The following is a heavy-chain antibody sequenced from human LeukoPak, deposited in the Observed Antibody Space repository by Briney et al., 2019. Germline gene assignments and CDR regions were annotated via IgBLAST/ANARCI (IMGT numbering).Heavy chain of an antibody. CDR1: GFTVSSNY. V-gene: IGHV3-53*01. CDR3: TKDYYYYHAMDV. CDR2: IYSGGST. Sequence: PGGSLRLSCAASGFTVSSNYMSWVRQAPGKGLEWVSVIYSGGSTYYADSVKGRFTISRDSSKNPLYLQMNSLRAEDTAVYYCTKDYYYYHAMDVWGQGTTVTVSS. J-gene: IGHJ6*02.